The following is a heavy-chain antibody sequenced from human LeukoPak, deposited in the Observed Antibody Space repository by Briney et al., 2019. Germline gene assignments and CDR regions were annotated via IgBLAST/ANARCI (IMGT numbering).Heavy chain of an antibody. CDR3: AKGFDISRGYYYDSSGYSD. CDR1: GFTFSTYA. CDR2: ISGSGGST. J-gene: IGHJ4*02. Sequence: HPGGSLRLSCAASGFTFSTYAMSWVRQAPGKGLEWVSAISGSGGSTYYADSVKGRFTISRDNSKNTLSLQMNSLRAEDTAVYYCAKGFDISRGYYYDSSGYSDWGQGTLVTVSS. V-gene: IGHV3-23*01. D-gene: IGHD3-22*01.